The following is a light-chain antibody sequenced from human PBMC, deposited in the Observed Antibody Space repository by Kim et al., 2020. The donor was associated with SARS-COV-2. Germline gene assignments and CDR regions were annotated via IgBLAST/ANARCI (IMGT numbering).Light chain of an antibody. CDR2: EVN. CDR3: CSSAGTNTWV. CDR1: SSDVGSYSL. Sequence: GQSITISCTGTSSDVGSYSLVSWYQQHPGKAPKLMIYEVNKRPSGVSIRFSGSKSDNTASLTITDLQAEDEADYYCCSSAGTNTWVFGGGTQLTVL. J-gene: IGLJ3*02. V-gene: IGLV2-23*02.